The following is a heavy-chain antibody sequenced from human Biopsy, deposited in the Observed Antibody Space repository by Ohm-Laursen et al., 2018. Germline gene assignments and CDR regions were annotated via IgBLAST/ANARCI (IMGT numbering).Heavy chain of an antibody. Sequence: GSLRLSCTASGITFNSDWMSWVRQAPGKGLEWVAIIREHGNEEFYADSVKGRFTISRDNARNSVYLQMNSLRAEDTAIYYCARGNGPSAWGQGTLVTVSS. V-gene: IGHV3-7*04. CDR3: ARGNGPSA. CDR1: GITFNSDW. CDR2: IREHGNEE. D-gene: IGHD4-11*01. J-gene: IGHJ5*02.